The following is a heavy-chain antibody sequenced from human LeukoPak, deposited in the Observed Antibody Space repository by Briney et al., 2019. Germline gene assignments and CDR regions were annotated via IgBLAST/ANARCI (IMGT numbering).Heavy chain of an antibody. V-gene: IGHV4-59*12. D-gene: IGHD6-19*01. J-gene: IGHJ4*02. CDR3: ARVYPKSAVAGTNFDY. Sequence: SETLSLTCTVSGGSISSYYWSWIRQPPGKGLEWIGYIYYSGSTYYNPSLKSRVTISVDTSKNQFSLKLSSVTAADTAVYYCARVYPKSAVAGTNFDYWGQGTLVTVSS. CDR2: IYYSGST. CDR1: GGSISSYY.